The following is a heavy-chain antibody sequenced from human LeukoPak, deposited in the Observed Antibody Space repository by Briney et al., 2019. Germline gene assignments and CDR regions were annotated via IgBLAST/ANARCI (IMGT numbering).Heavy chain of an antibody. CDR1: GGSISSSSYY. Sequence: SETLSLTCTVSGGSISSSSYYWGWIRQPPGKGLEWIGSIYYSGSTYYNPSLKSRVTISVDTSKNQFSLKLSSVTAADTAVYHCAEWSGGYWGQGTLVTVSS. J-gene: IGHJ4*02. CDR3: AEWSGGY. CDR2: IYYSGST. V-gene: IGHV4-39*01. D-gene: IGHD3-3*01.